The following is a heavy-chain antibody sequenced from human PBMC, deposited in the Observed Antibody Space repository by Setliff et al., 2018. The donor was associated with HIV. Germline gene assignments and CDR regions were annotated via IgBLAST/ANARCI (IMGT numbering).Heavy chain of an antibody. J-gene: IGHJ4*02. V-gene: IGHV3-23*01. CDR2: ILSTGGRT. CDR1: GFTFSNYA. D-gene: IGHD1-1*01. Sequence: PGGSLRLSCAASGFTFSNYAMSWVRQAPGEGLEWVSAILSTGGRTFYADSVKGRFTISRDNSKNTVYLQMNSLRAEDTAEYYCARSPGMFDYWGQGTPVTVS. CDR3: ARSPGMFDY.